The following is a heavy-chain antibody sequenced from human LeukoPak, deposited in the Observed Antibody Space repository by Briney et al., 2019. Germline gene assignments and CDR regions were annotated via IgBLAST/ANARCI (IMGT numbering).Heavy chain of an antibody. Sequence: SETLSLTCTVSGGSISSYYWSWIRQPAGEGLEWIGRIYTSGSTNYNPSLKSRVTMSVDTSKNQFSLKLSSVTAADTAVYYCARDEGSGGFDWFDPWGQGTLVTVSS. J-gene: IGHJ5*02. CDR1: GGSISSYY. CDR3: ARDEGSGGFDWFDP. D-gene: IGHD3-10*01. CDR2: IYTSGST. V-gene: IGHV4-4*07.